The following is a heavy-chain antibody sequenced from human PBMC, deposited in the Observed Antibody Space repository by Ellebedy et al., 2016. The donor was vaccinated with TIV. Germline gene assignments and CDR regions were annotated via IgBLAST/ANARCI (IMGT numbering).Heavy chain of an antibody. V-gene: IGHV1-69*13. CDR2: ITPIFGRA. CDR1: GGIFSTYG. J-gene: IGHJ4*02. D-gene: IGHD6-19*01. CDR3: ARGWTVAGSPDPSFF. Sequence: ASVKVSXKASGGIFSTYGINWVRQAPGQGLEWMGGITPIFGRANYAQKFQGRVIITADEPTTTAYMELSSLRFEDTAVYYCARGWTVAGSPDPSFFWGQGTLVTVSS.